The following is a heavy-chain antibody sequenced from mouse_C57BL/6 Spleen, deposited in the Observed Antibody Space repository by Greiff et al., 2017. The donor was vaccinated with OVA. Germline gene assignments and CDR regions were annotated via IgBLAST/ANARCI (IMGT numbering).Heavy chain of an antibody. CDR3: ARDHGYDAFAY. V-gene: IGHV3-6*01. D-gene: IGHD2-2*01. J-gene: IGHJ3*01. CDR1: GYSITSGHY. CDR2: ISYDGSN. Sequence: EVHLVESGPGLVKPSQSLSLTCSVTGYSITSGHYWNWIRQFPGNKLEWMGYISYDGSNNYNPSLKNRISITRDTSKNQFFLTLNSVTTEDTATYYCARDHGYDAFAYWGQGTLVTVSA.